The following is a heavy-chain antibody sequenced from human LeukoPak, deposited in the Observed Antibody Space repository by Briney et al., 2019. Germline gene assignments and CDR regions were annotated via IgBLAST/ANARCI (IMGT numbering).Heavy chain of an antibody. D-gene: IGHD3-3*01. Sequence: ASVKVSCKASGYTFTSYDINWVRQATGQGLEWMGWMNPNSGNTGYAQKFQGRVTITRNTSISTAYMELSSLRSEDTAVYYCATTTFTDSWYLDYWGQGTLVTVSS. V-gene: IGHV1-8*03. CDR2: MNPNSGNT. CDR1: GYTFTSYD. J-gene: IGHJ4*02. CDR3: ATTTFTDSWYLDY.